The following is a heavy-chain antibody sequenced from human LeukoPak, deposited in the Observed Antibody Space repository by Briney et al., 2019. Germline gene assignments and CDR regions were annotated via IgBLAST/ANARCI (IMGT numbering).Heavy chain of an antibody. CDR3: ASPVEMATIPTRFDY. Sequence: ASVKVSCKPSGYTFTSYDINWVRQATGQGLEWMGWMNPNSGNTGYAQKFQGRVTITSNTAISTAYMELSSLRSEDTAVYYCASPVEMATIPTRFDYWGQGTLGTVSP. CDR1: GYTFTSYD. CDR2: MNPNSGNT. J-gene: IGHJ4*02. D-gene: IGHD5-24*01. V-gene: IGHV1-8*03.